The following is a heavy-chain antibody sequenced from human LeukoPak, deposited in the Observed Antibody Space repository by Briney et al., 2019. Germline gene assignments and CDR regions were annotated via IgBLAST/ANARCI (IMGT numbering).Heavy chain of an antibody. CDR3: AKVTTYGFDAFDI. D-gene: IGHD4-17*01. V-gene: IGHV3-20*01. Sequence: GGSLRLSCVASGFTFDDYGMSWVRHAPGKGLEWVSSINWNSGRTAYADSVKGRFTISRDNAKNSLYLQVSSLRGEDTALYHCAKVTTYGFDAFDIWGRGTMVTVSS. CDR2: INWNSGRT. CDR1: GFTFDDYG. J-gene: IGHJ3*02.